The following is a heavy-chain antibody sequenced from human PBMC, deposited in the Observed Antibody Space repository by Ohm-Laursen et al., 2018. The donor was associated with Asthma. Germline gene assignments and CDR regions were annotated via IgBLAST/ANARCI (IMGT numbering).Heavy chain of an antibody. CDR3: AKDEYSTTLGVGAFDF. CDR2: ISLGGGGT. CDR1: GFTFRNYA. Sequence: GSLRLSCSASGFTFRNYAMTWVRQAPGKGLEWVSTISLGGGGTYFADSVRGRFTISRDNSNNMLYLHMNSLRADDTAVYYCAKDEYSTTLGVGAFDFWGQGTMVTVS. D-gene: IGHD6-13*01. V-gene: IGHV3-23*01. J-gene: IGHJ3*01.